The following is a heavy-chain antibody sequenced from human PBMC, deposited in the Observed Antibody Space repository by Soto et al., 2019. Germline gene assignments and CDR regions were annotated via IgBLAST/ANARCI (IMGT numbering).Heavy chain of an antibody. J-gene: IGHJ3*02. Sequence: SETLSLTCTVSGGSISSYYWSWIRQPPGKGLEWIGYIYYSGSTNYNPSLKSRVTISVDTSKNQFSLKLSSVTAADTAVYYCARGKAGVVAATGTDAFDIWGQGTMVTVSS. D-gene: IGHD2-15*01. V-gene: IGHV4-59*01. CDR3: ARGKAGVVAATGTDAFDI. CDR1: GGSISSYY. CDR2: IYYSGST.